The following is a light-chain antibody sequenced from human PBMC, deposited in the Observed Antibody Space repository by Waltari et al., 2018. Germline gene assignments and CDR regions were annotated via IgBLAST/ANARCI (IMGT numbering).Light chain of an antibody. J-gene: IGLJ1*01. Sequence: QSALTQPRSVSGSPGQSVTISCTETSSDVGCDNYVSWYQQHPGKAPKLMIYDVSKRPSGVPDRFSGSKSGNTASLTISGLQAEDEADYYCCSYAGSYTYVFGTGTKVTVL. CDR1: SSDVGCDNY. CDR2: DVS. V-gene: IGLV2-11*01. CDR3: CSYAGSYTYV.